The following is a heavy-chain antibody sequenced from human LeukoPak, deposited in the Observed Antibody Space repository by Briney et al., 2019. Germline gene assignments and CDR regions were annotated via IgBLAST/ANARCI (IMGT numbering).Heavy chain of an antibody. CDR3: ARCSGGSCRRGGAFDI. J-gene: IGHJ3*02. CDR1: GGSISSYY. D-gene: IGHD2-15*01. Sequence: SETLSLTCTVSGGSISSYYWSWIRQPPGKGLEWIGYIYCSGSTNYNPSLKSRVTISVDTSKNQFSLKLSSVTAADTAVYYCARCSGGSCRRGGAFDIWGQGTMVTVSS. CDR2: IYCSGST. V-gene: IGHV4-59*08.